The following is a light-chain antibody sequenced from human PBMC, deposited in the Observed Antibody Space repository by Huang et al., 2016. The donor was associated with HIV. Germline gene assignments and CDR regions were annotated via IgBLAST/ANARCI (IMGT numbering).Light chain of an antibody. CDR2: GAS. J-gene: IGKJ2*01. CDR1: EGILRN. Sequence: VMTQSPATLSVSPGERATLSCRAREGILRNLAWYQQRPGQPPRLLIYGASVRLPGIPDRFRGSGSGTEFSLTISSLQSEDFAVYYCQQYNKWPPYTYGQGTKLEIK. CDR3: QQYNKWPPYT. V-gene: IGKV3-15*01.